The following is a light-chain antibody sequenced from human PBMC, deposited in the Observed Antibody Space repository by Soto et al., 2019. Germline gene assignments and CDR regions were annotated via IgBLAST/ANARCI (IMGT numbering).Light chain of an antibody. CDR2: WSS. J-gene: IGKJ1*01. CDR3: QQYYTSPVT. CDR1: QTVLHGSNY. Sequence: DIVMTQYPDSLSVSLGERTTINCKSSQTVLHGSNYLAWYQQKAGQPPKLLIYWSSTRESGVPDRFSGSGSGTDFTLTITSLQAEDVAVYYCQQYYTSPVTFGRGTKVEIK. V-gene: IGKV4-1*01.